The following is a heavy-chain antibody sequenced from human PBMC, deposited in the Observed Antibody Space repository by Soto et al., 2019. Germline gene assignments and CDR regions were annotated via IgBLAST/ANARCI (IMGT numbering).Heavy chain of an antibody. D-gene: IGHD6-19*01. CDR3: ARDPYSSGWSGGDYYYYGMDV. CDR2: TYYMSKWYN. CDR1: GDSVSSNSAA. J-gene: IGHJ6*02. Sequence: SQTLSLTCAISGDSVSSNSAAWNWIRQSPSRGLEWLGRTYYMSKWYNDYAVSVKSRITINPDTSKNQFSLQLNSVTPEDTAVYYCARDPYSSGWSGGDYYYYGMDVWGQGTTVTVSS. V-gene: IGHV6-1*01.